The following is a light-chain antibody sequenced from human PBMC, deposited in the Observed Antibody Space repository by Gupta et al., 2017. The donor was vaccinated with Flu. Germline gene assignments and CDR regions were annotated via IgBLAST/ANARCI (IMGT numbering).Light chain of an antibody. CDR1: SSDVGGYNY. V-gene: IGLV2-11*01. CDR2: DVS. CDR3: CSDAGSYPYV. Sequence: QSALTQPRSVSGSPGPSVTISCTGTSSDVGGYNYVSWYQQHPGKAPKLMIYDVSKRPAGVPDRFSGSKSGNTASLTISGLQAEDEADYYCCSDAGSYPYVFGTGTKVTVL. J-gene: IGLJ1*01.